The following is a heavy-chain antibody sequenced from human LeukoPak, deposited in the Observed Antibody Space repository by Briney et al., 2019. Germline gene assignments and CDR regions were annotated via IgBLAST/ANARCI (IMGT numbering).Heavy chain of an antibody. J-gene: IGHJ3*02. Sequence: GGSLRLSCAASGFAFSSYLMGWVRQAPGKGLEWVANINQVGSEKYYVDSVKGRFTISRDNAKNSLFLQMNSLRAEDTAVYYCARARNAFDIWGQGTMVTVS. V-gene: IGHV3-7*04. CDR1: GFAFSSYL. CDR3: ARARNAFDI. CDR2: INQVGSEK.